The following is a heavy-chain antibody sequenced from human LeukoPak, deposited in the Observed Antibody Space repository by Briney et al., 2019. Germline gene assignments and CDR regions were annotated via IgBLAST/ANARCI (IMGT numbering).Heavy chain of an antibody. V-gene: IGHV1-3*01. CDR1: GYTFTSYA. Sequence: ASVKVSCKASGYTFTSYAMHWVRQAPGQRLEWMGWINAGNGNTKYSQKFQGRVTITRVTSASTAYMELSSLRSEDTAVYYCARSSPASFRPYSIGWDINAFDIWGQGTMVTVSS. CDR3: ARSSPASFRPYSIGWDINAFDI. D-gene: IGHD6-19*01. J-gene: IGHJ3*02. CDR2: INAGNGNT.